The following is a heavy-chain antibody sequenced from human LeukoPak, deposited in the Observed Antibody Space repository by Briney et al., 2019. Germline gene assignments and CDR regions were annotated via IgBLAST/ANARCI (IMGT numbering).Heavy chain of an antibody. V-gene: IGHV4-4*07. CDR1: GGSISSYY. CDR3: ARVTGYMIEDYFDY. CDR2: ISASGST. Sequence: SETLSLTCTVSGGSISSYYWTWIRQPARKGLEWIGRISASGSTNYNPSLKSRVTMSVDTSKNQFSLKLRSVTAADTAVYYCARVTGYMIEDYFDYWGQGTLVTVSS. J-gene: IGHJ4*02. D-gene: IGHD3-22*01.